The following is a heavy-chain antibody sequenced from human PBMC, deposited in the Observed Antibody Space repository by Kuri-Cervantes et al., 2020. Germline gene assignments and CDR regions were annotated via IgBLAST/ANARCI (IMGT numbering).Heavy chain of an antibody. Sequence: GSLRLSCAASGFTFSSSWMHWVCQAPEKGLEWIGELDHSGSTNYNPSLKSRVIISLDTSRNQFSLKLSSVTAADTAVYYCARGRRAMVRGVIGYWGQGTLVTVSS. D-gene: IGHD3-10*01. V-gene: IGHV4-34*01. CDR2: LDHSGST. CDR1: GFTFSSSW. CDR3: ARGRRAMVRGVIGY. J-gene: IGHJ4*02.